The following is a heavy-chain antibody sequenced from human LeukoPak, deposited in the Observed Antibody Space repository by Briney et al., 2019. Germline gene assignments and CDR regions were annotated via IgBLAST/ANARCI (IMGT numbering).Heavy chain of an antibody. D-gene: IGHD6-13*01. J-gene: IGHJ4*02. V-gene: IGHV3-7*04. CDR1: GFTFRTNW. CDR2: IKKDGSAT. CDR3: ARDSTGYLAYDS. Sequence: GRSLRLSRAASGFTFRTNWTTSVRQGPGKRPEWLANIKKDGSATYYVASVKGRFTISRDNAKKSLYLQMNSLRAEDTAVYYCARDSTGYLAYDSWGQGTLVTVSS.